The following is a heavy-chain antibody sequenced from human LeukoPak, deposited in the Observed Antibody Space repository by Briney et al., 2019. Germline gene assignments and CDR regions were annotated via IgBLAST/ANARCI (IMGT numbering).Heavy chain of an antibody. CDR3: ARGNTTRGGDYGMDV. V-gene: IGHV1-69*06. D-gene: IGHD3-16*01. CDR1: GGTFISYA. J-gene: IGHJ6*04. CDR2: IIPIFGTA. Sequence: SVKVSCKASGGTFISYAISWVRQAPGQGLEWMGGIIPIFGTANYAQKFQGRVTITADKSTSTAYMELSSLRSEDTAVYYCARGNTTRGGDYGMDVWGKGTTVTVSS.